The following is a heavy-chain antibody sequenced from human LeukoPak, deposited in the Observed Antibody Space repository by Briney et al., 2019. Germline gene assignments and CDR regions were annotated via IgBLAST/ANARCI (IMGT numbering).Heavy chain of an antibody. CDR2: INTNTGNP. CDR3: ATSLSDGYNSGYYFDY. V-gene: IGHV7-4-1*02. D-gene: IGHD5-24*01. J-gene: IGHJ4*02. Sequence: ASVKVSCKASGYTFTGYYMHWVRQAPGQGLEWMGWINTNTGNPTYAQGFTGRFVFSLDTSVSTAYLQISSLKAEDTAVYYCATSLSDGYNSGYYFDYWGQGTLVTVSS. CDR1: GYTFTGYY.